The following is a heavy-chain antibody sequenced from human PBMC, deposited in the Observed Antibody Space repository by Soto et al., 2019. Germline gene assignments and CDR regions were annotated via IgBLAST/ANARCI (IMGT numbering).Heavy chain of an antibody. CDR3: ARHGIFGVVMYAFDI. J-gene: IGHJ3*02. V-gene: IGHV5-51*01. CDR2: IYPGDSDT. CDR1: GYSFTSYW. Sequence: GESLKISCKGSGYSFTSYWIGWVRQMPGKGLEWMGIIYPGDSDTRYSPSFQGQVTISADKSISTAYLQWSSLKASDTAMYYCARHGIFGVVMYAFDIWGQGTMVTVSS. D-gene: IGHD3-3*01.